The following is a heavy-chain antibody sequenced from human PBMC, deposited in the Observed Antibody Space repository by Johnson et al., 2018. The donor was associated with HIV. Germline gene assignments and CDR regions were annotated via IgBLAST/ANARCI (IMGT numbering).Heavy chain of an antibody. CDR1: GFTFSNYD. V-gene: IGHV3-30*04. D-gene: IGHD2-8*01. Sequence: VQLVESGGGLVQPGRSLRLSCAASGFTFSNYDMNWVRQAPGKGLEWVADICNSGSTKYYADSVKGRFTISRDNSTNTLYLQMNSLRGEDTAVYYYVREGYEYCCTSGVCTGDAFDIWGQGTMVTVSS. CDR2: ICNSGSTK. CDR3: VREGYEYCCTSGVCTGDAFDI. J-gene: IGHJ3*02.